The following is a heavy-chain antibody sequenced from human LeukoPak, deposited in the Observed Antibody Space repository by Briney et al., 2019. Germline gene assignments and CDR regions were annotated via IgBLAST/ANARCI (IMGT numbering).Heavy chain of an antibody. CDR3: ARDDHGGDYGETFDY. CDR2: ISSSDYRT. CDR1: GFTFSDYY. Sequence: GGSLRLSCAASGFTFSDYYMTWIRQAPGKGLEWVSYISSSDYRTNYADSVKGRFTISRDNAKNSLYLQMNSLRAEDTAVYYCARDDHGGDYGETFDYWGQGTLVTVSS. D-gene: IGHD4-17*01. V-gene: IGHV3-11*01. J-gene: IGHJ4*02.